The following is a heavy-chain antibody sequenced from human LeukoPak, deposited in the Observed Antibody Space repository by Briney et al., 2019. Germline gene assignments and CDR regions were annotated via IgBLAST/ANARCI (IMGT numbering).Heavy chain of an antibody. J-gene: IGHJ4*02. Sequence: PGGSLRLSCAASGFTFSSYSMNWVRQAPGKGLEWVSSISSSSSYIYYADSVKGRFTISRDNAKNSLYLQMNSLRAGDTAVYYCARANRAVVVPAAGIDYWGQGTLVTVSS. D-gene: IGHD2-2*01. CDR3: ARANRAVVVPAAGIDY. CDR2: ISSSSSYI. CDR1: GFTFSSYS. V-gene: IGHV3-21*01.